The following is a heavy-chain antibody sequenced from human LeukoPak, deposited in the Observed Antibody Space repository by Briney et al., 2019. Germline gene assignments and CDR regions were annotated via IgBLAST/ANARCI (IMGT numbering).Heavy chain of an antibody. CDR2: ISWNSGSI. Sequence: GGPLRLSCAASGFTFDDYAMHWVRQAPGKGLEWVSGISWNSGSIGYADSVKGRFTISRDNAKNSLYLQMNSLRAEDTALYYCAKGKGPTMVRGVNYYGMDVWGQGTTVTVSS. J-gene: IGHJ6*02. CDR3: AKGKGPTMVRGVNYYGMDV. D-gene: IGHD3-10*01. V-gene: IGHV3-9*01. CDR1: GFTFDDYA.